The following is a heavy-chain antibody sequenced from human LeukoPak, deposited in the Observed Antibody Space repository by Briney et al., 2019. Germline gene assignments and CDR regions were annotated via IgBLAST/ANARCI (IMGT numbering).Heavy chain of an antibody. J-gene: IGHJ4*02. CDR1: GFIFSDYG. V-gene: IGHV3-15*01. CDR3: TTVDYDYVWGSYPSQRFDY. D-gene: IGHD3-16*02. Sequence: PGGSLRPSCAASGFIFSDYGMHWVRQAPGKGLEWVGRIKSKTDGGTTDYAAPVKGRFTISRDDSKNTLYLQMNSLKTEDTAVYYCTTVDYDYVWGSYPSQRFDYWGQGTLVTVSS. CDR2: IKSKTDGGTT.